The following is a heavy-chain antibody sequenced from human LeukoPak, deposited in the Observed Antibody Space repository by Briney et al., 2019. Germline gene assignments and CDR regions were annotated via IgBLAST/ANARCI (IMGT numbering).Heavy chain of an antibody. Sequence: GGSLRLSCAASGFTFSSYGMHWVRQAPGKGLEWVAFIRYDGSNKYYADSVKGRFTISRDNSKNTLYLQMNSLRAEDTAVYYCMAVAGFRMDFQHWGQGTLVTVSS. V-gene: IGHV3-30*02. CDR3: MAVAGFRMDFQH. CDR1: GFTFSSYG. CDR2: IRYDGSNK. D-gene: IGHD6-19*01. J-gene: IGHJ1*01.